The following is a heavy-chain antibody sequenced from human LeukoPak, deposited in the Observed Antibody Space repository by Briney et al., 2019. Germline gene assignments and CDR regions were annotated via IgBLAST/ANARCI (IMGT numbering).Heavy chain of an antibody. CDR2: IYPRDSDT. CDR3: ARRLPLYGDALDV. J-gene: IGHJ3*01. Sequence: PGGSLRLSCAASGFSFDDYAMHWVRQAPGKGLEWMGMIYPRDSDTTYSQSFAGHVTISVDKSISTAYLQWSSLKASDSGIYFCARRLPLYGDALDVWGHGTVVTVSS. D-gene: IGHD2-8*01. V-gene: IGHV5-51*01. CDR1: GFSFDDYA.